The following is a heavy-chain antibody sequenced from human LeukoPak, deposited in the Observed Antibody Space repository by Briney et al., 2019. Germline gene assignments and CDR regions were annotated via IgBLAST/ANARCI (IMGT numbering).Heavy chain of an antibody. Sequence: SETLSLTCTVSGGSINSGDYYWGWIRQPPGKGLEWIGSIYHSGSTYYNPSLKSRVTISVDTSKNQFSLKLSSVTAADTAVYYCARDLRDLVWFGELASPEYYGMDVWGQGTTVTVSS. CDR1: GGSINSGDYY. CDR2: IYHSGST. CDR3: ARDLRDLVWFGELASPEYYGMDV. V-gene: IGHV4-39*07. J-gene: IGHJ6*02. D-gene: IGHD3-10*01.